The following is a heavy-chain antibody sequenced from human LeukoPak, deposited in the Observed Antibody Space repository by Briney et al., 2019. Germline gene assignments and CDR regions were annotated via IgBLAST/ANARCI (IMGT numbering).Heavy chain of an antibody. CDR3: VKDSAYYYDSSGYDY. D-gene: IGHD3-22*01. V-gene: IGHV3-9*01. J-gene: IGHJ4*02. CDR2: INWNSGSI. CDR1: GFTFDDYA. Sequence: GGSLRLSCAASGFTFDDYAMHWVRQAPGKGLEWVSGINWNSGSIDYADSVKGRFTISRDNAKNSLYLEMNSLRVEDTALYYCVKDSAYYYDSSGYDYWGQGTLVTVSS.